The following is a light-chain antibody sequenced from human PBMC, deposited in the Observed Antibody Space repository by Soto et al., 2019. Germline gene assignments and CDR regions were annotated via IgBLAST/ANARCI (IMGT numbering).Light chain of an antibody. CDR2: DAS. CDR1: QSVSSY. Sequence: ETVLTQSLAALSVYPGERATLSCRASQSVSSYLAWYQQKPGQAPRLLIYDASTRATAVPARFSGGGSVTEFSLTISSRHADDFGVYYCHQYNFWPTRFTLGPGAIVDI. V-gene: IGKV3-15*01. J-gene: IGKJ3*01. CDR3: HQYNFWPTRFT.